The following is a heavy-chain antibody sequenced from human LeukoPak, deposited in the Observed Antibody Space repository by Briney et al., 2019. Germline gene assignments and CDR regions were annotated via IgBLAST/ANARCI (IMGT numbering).Heavy chain of an antibody. Sequence: SETLSLTCTVSGGSISSYYWSWIRQPPGKGLEWIGYIYYSGSTNYNPSLKSRVTISVDTSKNQFSLKLSSVTAADTAVYYCARLSGSYDRPPFEYWGQGTLVTVSS. D-gene: IGHD1-26*01. CDR1: GGSISSYY. CDR2: IYYSGST. CDR3: ARLSGSYDRPPFEY. J-gene: IGHJ4*02. V-gene: IGHV4-59*01.